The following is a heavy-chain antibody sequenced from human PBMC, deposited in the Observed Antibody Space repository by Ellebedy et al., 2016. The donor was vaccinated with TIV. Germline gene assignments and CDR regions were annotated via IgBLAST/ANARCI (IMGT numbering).Heavy chain of an antibody. CDR2: IKQDGSDK. J-gene: IGHJ4*02. D-gene: IGHD2-2*03. Sequence: GESLKISCAASGFTFSYYWMSWVRQAPGKGLEWLANIKQDGSDKNYMDSVKGRFSISRDNSKNSLYLQMESLTAWDTAVYYCVRGSGYCTSNTYSDNWGQGTLVTVSS. CDR3: VRGSGYCTSNTYSDN. V-gene: IGHV3-7*03. CDR1: GFTFSYYW.